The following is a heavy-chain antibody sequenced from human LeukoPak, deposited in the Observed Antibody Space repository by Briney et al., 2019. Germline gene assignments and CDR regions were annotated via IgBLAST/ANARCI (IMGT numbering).Heavy chain of an antibody. CDR3: ARENTVTQAYDY. Sequence: GGSLRLSCAASGFTFSSYAMSWVRQAPGKGLEWVSAISGSGGSTYYADSVKGRFTISRDNSKNTLYLQMNSLRAEDTALYHCARENTVTQAYDYWGQGTLVTVSS. J-gene: IGHJ4*02. D-gene: IGHD4-17*01. CDR1: GFTFSSYA. CDR2: ISGSGGST. V-gene: IGHV3-23*01.